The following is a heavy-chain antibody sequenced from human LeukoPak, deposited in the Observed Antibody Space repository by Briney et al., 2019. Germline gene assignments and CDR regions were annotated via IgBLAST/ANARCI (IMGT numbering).Heavy chain of an antibody. J-gene: IGHJ5*02. Sequence: PSQTLSLTCTVSGGSISSGDYYWSWIRQPPGKGLEWIGYIYYSGSTYYNPSLKSRVTISVDTSKNQFPLKLSSVTAADTAVYYCARDDCTNGHGWFDPWGQGTLVTVSS. CDR2: IYYSGST. CDR1: GGSISSGDYY. CDR3: ARDDCTNGHGWFDP. V-gene: IGHV4-30-4*08. D-gene: IGHD2-8*01.